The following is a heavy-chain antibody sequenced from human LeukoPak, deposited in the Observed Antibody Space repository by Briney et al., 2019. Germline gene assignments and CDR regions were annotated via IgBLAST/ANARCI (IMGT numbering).Heavy chain of an antibody. D-gene: IGHD5-18*01. J-gene: IGHJ4*02. CDR2: INPSGGST. CDR3: ARGIGYSYGYWALDY. V-gene: IGHV1-46*01. CDR1: GYTFTSYY. Sequence: ASVKVSCKASGYTFTSYYMRWVRQAPGQGLEWMGIINPSGGSTSYAQKFQGRVIMTRDTSTSTVYMEMSSLRSEDTAVYYCARGIGYSYGYWALDYWGQGTLVTVSS.